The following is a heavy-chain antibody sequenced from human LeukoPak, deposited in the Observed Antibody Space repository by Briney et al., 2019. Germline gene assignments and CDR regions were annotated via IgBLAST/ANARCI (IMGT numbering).Heavy chain of an antibody. CDR2: IYYSGST. CDR3: ASLKTGFSSSWVDY. D-gene: IGHD6-13*01. J-gene: IGHJ4*02. V-gene: IGHV4-39*01. Sequence: SETLSLTCTVSGGSISSSSYYWGWIRQPPWKGLEWIGSIYYSGSTYYNPSLKSRVTISVDTSKNQFSLKLSSVTAAHTAVYYCASLKTGFSSSWVDYGGQGTLVTVSS. CDR1: GGSISSSSYY.